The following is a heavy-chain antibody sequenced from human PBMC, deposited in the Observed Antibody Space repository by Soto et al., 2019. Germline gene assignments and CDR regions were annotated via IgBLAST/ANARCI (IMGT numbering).Heavy chain of an antibody. CDR3: AKDRGYSYATFDY. CDR1: GFTFSSYA. D-gene: IGHD5-18*01. Sequence: QLGGSLRLSCAASGFTFSSYAMSWVRQAPGKGLEWVSAISGSGGSTYYADSVKGRFTISRDNSKNTLYLQMNSLRAEDTAVYYCAKDRGYSYATFDYWGQGTLVTVSS. V-gene: IGHV3-23*01. J-gene: IGHJ4*02. CDR2: ISGSGGST.